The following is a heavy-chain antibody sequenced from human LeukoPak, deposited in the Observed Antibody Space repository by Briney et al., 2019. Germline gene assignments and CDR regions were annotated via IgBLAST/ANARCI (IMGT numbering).Heavy chain of an antibody. J-gene: IGHJ5*02. Sequence: PGGSLRLSCAASGFTFSSYWMSWVRQAPGKGLEWVGFIRSKAYGGTTECAASVKDRFTILRDDSTSIVYLQMKSLKIEDTAVYYCGRAPRPVAWNWFDPWGQGTLVTVSS. CDR1: GFTFSSYW. D-gene: IGHD2-15*01. CDR2: IRSKAYGGTT. CDR3: GRAPRPVAWNWFDP. V-gene: IGHV3-49*04.